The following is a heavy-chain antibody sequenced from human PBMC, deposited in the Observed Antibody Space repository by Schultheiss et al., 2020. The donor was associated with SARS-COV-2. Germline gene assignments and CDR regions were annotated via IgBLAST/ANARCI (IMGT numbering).Heavy chain of an antibody. V-gene: IGHV4-34*01. CDR3: AREAFYHMDL. CDR2: IYYSGST. CDR1: GGSFSGYY. J-gene: IGHJ6*03. Sequence: SQTLSLTCAVYGGSFSGYYWSWIRQPPGKGLEWIGYIYYSGSTYYNPSLKSRVTISVDRSKNQFSLKLSSVTAADTAVYYCAREAFYHMDLWGRGTTVTVSS.